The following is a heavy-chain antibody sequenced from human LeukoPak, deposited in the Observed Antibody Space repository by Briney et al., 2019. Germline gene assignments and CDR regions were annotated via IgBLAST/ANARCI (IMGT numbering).Heavy chain of an antibody. CDR3: ARDGAGAPDWFDP. CDR1: GFTFSYYS. D-gene: IGHD1-26*01. Sequence: PGGSLRLSCSASGFTFSYYSMNWVRQAPGKGLEWVSSISSSSYIYYADSVKGRFTISRDNAKNSLYLQMNSLRAEDTAVYYCARDGAGAPDWFDPWGQGTLVTVSS. J-gene: IGHJ5*02. V-gene: IGHV3-21*01. CDR2: ISSSSYI.